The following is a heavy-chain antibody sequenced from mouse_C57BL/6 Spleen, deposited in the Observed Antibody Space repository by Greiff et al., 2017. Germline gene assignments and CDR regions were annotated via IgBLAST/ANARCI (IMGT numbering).Heavy chain of an antibody. Sequence: VQLQQSGPELVKPGASVKMSCKASGYTFTDYNMHWVKQSHGKSLEWIGYINPNNGGTSYNQKFKGKATLTVNKSSSTAYMELRSLTSEDSAVYYCASDYYGNSLWYFDVWGTETTVTVSS. V-gene: IGHV1-22*01. CDR2: INPNNGGT. J-gene: IGHJ1*03. CDR3: ASDYYGNSLWYFDV. D-gene: IGHD2-1*01. CDR1: GYTFTDYN.